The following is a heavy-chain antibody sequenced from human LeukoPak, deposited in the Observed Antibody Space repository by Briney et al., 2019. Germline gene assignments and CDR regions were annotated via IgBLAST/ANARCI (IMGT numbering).Heavy chain of an antibody. CDR1: GFTFSSYS. Sequence: GGSLRLSCAASGFTFSSYSMNWVRQAPGKGLEWVSYISSSSTIYYADSVKGRFTISRDNAKNSLYLQMNSLRAEDTAVYYCAREYKYCSSTSCSFGYFDYWGQGTLVTVSS. CDR2: ISSSSTI. D-gene: IGHD2-2*01. V-gene: IGHV3-48*01. J-gene: IGHJ4*02. CDR3: AREYKYCSSTSCSFGYFDY.